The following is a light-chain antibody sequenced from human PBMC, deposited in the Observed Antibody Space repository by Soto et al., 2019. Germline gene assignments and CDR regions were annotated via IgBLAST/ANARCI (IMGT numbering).Light chain of an antibody. CDR1: QSLTSRY. CDR2: GAS. CDR3: QHYETSPPSYT. V-gene: IGKV3-20*01. J-gene: IGKJ2*01. Sequence: EIVLTQSPGTLSLSPGERATLSCRASQSLTSRYLAWYQQKPGQAPRLLIFGASSRATGIPDRFSGIGSGTDFTLTISRLEPEDFAVYCCQHYETSPPSYTFGQGTKLEIK.